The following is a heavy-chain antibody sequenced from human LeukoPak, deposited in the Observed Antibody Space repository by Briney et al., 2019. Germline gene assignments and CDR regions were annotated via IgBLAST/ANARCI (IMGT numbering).Heavy chain of an antibody. J-gene: IGHJ5*02. V-gene: IGHV4-4*07. CDR1: GSSISGYS. Sequence: SETLSLTCTVSGSSISGYSWSWIRQSAGKGLEWVGRVYTSGNTNYNPSFKSRVTMSIDTSKKQFSLKLSSVTAADTAVYYCARDNPAGPWGQGTLVTVSS. CDR3: ARDNPAGP. D-gene: IGHD1-14*01. CDR2: VYTSGNT.